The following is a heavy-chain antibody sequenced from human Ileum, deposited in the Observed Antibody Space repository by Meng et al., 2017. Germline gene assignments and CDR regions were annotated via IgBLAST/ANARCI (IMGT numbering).Heavy chain of an antibody. D-gene: IGHD2-15*01. J-gene: IGHJ3*02. V-gene: IGHV1-8*03. CDR2: MNPNSGNT. CDR3: ARALVVVAATDAFDI. Sequence: ASVTVSCKASGYTFTSYDINWVRQATGQGLEWMGWMNPNSGNTGYAQKFQGRVTITRNTSISTAYMELSSLRSEDTAVYYCARALVVVAATDAFDIWGQGTMVTVSS. CDR1: GYTFTSYD.